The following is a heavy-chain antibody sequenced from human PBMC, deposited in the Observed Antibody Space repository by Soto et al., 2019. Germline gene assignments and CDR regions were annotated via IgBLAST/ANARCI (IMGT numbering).Heavy chain of an antibody. V-gene: IGHV3-48*01. CDR2: ITSSSSMI. D-gene: IGHD5-12*01. CDR3: ARAYVDIVATIGYQYYMDV. CDR1: GFTFSNYN. Sequence: GGSLRLSCAASGFTFSNYNMNWVRQAPGKGLEWVSYITSSSSMIYYADSVKGRFTISRDNAKNSLYLQMNSLRAEDTAVYYCARAYVDIVATIGYQYYMDVWGKGTTVTVSS. J-gene: IGHJ6*03.